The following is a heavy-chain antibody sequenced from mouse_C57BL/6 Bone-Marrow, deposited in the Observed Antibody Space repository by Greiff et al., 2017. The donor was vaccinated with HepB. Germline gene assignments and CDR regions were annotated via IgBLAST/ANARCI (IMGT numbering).Heavy chain of an antibody. CDR2: IDPSDSYT. J-gene: IGHJ2*01. CDR3: ARFRSSYRDY. Sequence: QVQLQQPGAELVKPGASVKLSCKASGYTFTSYWMQWVKQRPGQGLEWIGEIDPSDSYTNYNQKFKGKATLTVDTSSSTAYMQLRSLTSEDSAVYYCARFRSSYRDYWGQGTTLTVSS. CDR1: GYTFTSYW. V-gene: IGHV1-50*01. D-gene: IGHD1-1*01.